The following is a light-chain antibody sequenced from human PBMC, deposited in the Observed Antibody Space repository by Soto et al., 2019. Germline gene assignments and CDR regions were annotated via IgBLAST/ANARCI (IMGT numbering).Light chain of an antibody. CDR2: NNN. CDR3: AAWDDSLNGYV. Sequence: QSVLTQPPSASGTPGQRVTISCSGGSSNIGTNAVNWYQQLPGTAPKLLIYNNNQRPSGVPDRFSGSKSGTSASLAISGLQSEDEADYYGAAWDDSLNGYVFGTGTKVT. V-gene: IGLV1-44*01. J-gene: IGLJ1*01. CDR1: SSNIGTNA.